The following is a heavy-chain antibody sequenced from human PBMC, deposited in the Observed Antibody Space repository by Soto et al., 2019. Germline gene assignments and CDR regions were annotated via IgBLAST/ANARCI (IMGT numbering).Heavy chain of an antibody. CDR1: GGSISSGDYY. V-gene: IGHV4-30-4*01. J-gene: IGHJ4*02. CDR2: IYYSGST. D-gene: IGHD3-10*01. CDR3: AGGVGRAPGSPY. Sequence: PSETLSLTCTVSGGSISSGDYYWSWIRQPPGKGLEWIGYIYYSGSTYYNPSLKSRVTISVDTSKNQFSLKLSSVTAADTAVYYCAGGVGRAPGSPYWGQGTLVTVSP.